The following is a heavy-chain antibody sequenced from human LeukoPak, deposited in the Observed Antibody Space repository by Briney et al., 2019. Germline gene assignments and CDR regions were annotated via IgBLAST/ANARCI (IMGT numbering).Heavy chain of an antibody. V-gene: IGHV3-30*02. CDR1: GFTFSNYE. Sequence: GGSLRLSCAASGFTFSNYEMHWVRQAPGKGLEWVAFIRYDGSNKYYADSVKGRFTISRDNSKNTLYLQMNSLRAEDTAVYYCAKEGRDCSGGSCRYYFDYWGQGTLVTVSS. CDR3: AKEGRDCSGGSCRYYFDY. D-gene: IGHD2-15*01. CDR2: IRYDGSNK. J-gene: IGHJ4*02.